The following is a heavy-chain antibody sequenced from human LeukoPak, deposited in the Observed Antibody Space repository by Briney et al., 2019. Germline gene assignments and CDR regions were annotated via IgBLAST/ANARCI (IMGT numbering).Heavy chain of an antibody. CDR1: GFTFSSYA. CDR2: ISYDGSNK. CDR3: AIDQRTSSIKGAFDI. V-gene: IGHV3-30-3*01. D-gene: IGHD2-2*01. Sequence: GGSLRLSCAASGFTFSSYAMHWVRQAPGKGLEWVAVISYDGSNKYYADSVKGRFTISRDNSKNTLYLQMNSLRAEDTAVYYCAIDQRTSSIKGAFDIWGQGTMVTVSS. J-gene: IGHJ3*02.